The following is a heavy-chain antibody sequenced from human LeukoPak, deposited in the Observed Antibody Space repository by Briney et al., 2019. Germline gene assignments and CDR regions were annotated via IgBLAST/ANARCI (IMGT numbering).Heavy chain of an antibody. D-gene: IGHD5-12*01. V-gene: IGHV3-66*01. Sequence: RGSLRLSRAASGYIVSSNYMSWVRQAPGKGLECVSVIYSGGHAYYADAVKGRFTISRDNSKNTLYLQMNSLRVEDTAVYYCAVAAIYYFDYWGQGTLVTVSS. CDR3: AVAAIYYFDY. J-gene: IGHJ4*02. CDR2: IYSGGHA. CDR1: GYIVSSNY.